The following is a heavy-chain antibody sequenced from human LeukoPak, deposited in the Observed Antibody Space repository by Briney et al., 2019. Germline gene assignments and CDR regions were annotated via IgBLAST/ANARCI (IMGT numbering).Heavy chain of an antibody. Sequence: GGSLRLSCAASGFTFSSYAMSWVRQAPGKGLDWFSAISCSGGSTYYADSVKGRFTISRDNSKNTLYLQMNSLRAEDTAVYYCAKSGSSTPPDYFDYWGQGTLVTVSS. CDR3: AKSGSSTPPDYFDY. CDR1: GFTFSSYA. V-gene: IGHV3-23*01. J-gene: IGHJ4*02. D-gene: IGHD6-13*01. CDR2: ISCSGGST.